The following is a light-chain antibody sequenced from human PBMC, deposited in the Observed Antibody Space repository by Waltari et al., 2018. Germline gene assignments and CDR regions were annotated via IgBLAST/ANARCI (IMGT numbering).Light chain of an antibody. J-gene: IGKJ4*01. CDR3: HQHNSWPPLS. Sequence: EILMTQSPATLSVSPGERATLSCRASQSVSSNLAWYQQKPGQAPRLRIYGASTSATGVPARFSGSGSGTDFTLTISGLQSEDYAVYFCHQHNSWPPLSFGGGTKVEIK. V-gene: IGKV3-15*01. CDR2: GAS. CDR1: QSVSSN.